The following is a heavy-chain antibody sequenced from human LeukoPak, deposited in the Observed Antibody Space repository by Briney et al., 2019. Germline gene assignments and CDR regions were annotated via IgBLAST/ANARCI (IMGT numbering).Heavy chain of an antibody. CDR2: ISSSSSYI. V-gene: IGHV3-21*01. CDR1: GFTFSSYS. CDR3: ARDGTPPIYCSGGSCYGNFYY. D-gene: IGHD2-15*01. J-gene: IGHJ4*02. Sequence: GGSLGLSCAASGFTFSSYSMNWVRQAPGKGLEWVSSISSSSSYIYYADSVKGRFTISRDNAKNSLYLQMNSLRAEDTAVYYCARDGTPPIYCSGGSCYGNFYYWGQGTLVTVSS.